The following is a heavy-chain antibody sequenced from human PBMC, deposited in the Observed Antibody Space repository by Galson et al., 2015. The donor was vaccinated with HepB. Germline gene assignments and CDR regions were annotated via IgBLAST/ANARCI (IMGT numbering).Heavy chain of an antibody. CDR2: INPSGGST. D-gene: IGHD2-21*02. CDR3: ARDGAYCGGDCYAIGLGYYYYGMDV. J-gene: IGHJ6*02. Sequence: SVKVSCKASGYTFTSYYMHWVRQAPGQGLEWMGIINPSGGSTSYAQKFQGRVTMTRDTSTSTVYMELSSLRSEDTAVYYCARDGAYCGGDCYAIGLGYYYYGMDVWGQGTTVTVSS. V-gene: IGHV1-46*01. CDR1: GYTFTSYY.